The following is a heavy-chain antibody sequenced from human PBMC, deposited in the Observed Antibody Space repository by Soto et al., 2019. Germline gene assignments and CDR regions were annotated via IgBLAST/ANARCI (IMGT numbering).Heavy chain of an antibody. CDR1: AFSISSGYY. CDR2: MHHSGNT. D-gene: IGHD3-16*01. J-gene: IGHJ3*02. CDR3: ARDDYDQTLDVFDI. Sequence: SETLSLTCAVSAFSISSGYYWGWIRQPPGKGLEWIGSMHHSGNTYYNPSLKSRVTISLDTSKNQFSLKVTSVTAADTAVYYCARDDYDQTLDVFDIWGQGTMVTVSS. V-gene: IGHV4-38-2*02.